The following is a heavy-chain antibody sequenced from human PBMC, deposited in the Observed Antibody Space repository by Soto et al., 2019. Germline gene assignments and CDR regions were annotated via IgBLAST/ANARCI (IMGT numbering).Heavy chain of an antibody. CDR2: TYYRSKWYN. Sequence: SQTLSLTCAISGDSVSSNCAAWNWIRQSPSRGLEWLGRTYYRSKWYNDYAGSAKSRIIINPDTSKNQYSLQLNSVTPEDTAVYYCAMGTGTFEYWGQGILVTVSS. D-gene: IGHD1-1*01. J-gene: IGHJ4*02. CDR1: GDSVSSNCAA. V-gene: IGHV6-1*01. CDR3: AMGTGTFEY.